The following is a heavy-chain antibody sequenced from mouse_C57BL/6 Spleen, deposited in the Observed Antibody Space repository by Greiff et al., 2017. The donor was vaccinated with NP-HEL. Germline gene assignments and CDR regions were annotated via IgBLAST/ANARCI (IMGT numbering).Heavy chain of an antibody. V-gene: IGHV1-64*01. D-gene: IGHD2-4*01. CDR2: IHPNSGST. CDR3: ARKVYYDLLAY. Sequence: VQLQQPGAELVKPGASVKLSCKASGYTFTSYWMHWVKQRPGQGLEWIGMIHPNSGSTNYNEKFKSKATLTVDKSSSTAYMQLSSLTSEDSAVYYCARKVYYDLLAYWGQGTLVTVSA. CDR1: GYTFTSYW. J-gene: IGHJ3*01.